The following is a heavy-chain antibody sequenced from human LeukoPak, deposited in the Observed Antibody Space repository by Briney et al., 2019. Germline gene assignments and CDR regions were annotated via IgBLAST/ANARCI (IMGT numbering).Heavy chain of an antibody. J-gene: IGHJ1*01. CDR2: IFPADSDT. CDR1: GYSFTSYW. CDR3: ARHRYFQL. V-gene: IGHV5-51*01. Sequence: GQSLKISCKGSGYSFTSYWVAWVRHMPGKGLEWMGIIFPADSDTRYSPSFQGQVTISVDKSINTAYLQWSSLKASDTAMYYCARHRYFQLWGQGTLVTVSS.